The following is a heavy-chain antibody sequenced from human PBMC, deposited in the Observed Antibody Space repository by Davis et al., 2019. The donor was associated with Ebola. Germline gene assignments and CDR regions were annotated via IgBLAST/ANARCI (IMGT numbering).Heavy chain of an antibody. J-gene: IGHJ4*02. CDR2: IWYDGSNK. Sequence: GESLKISCAASGFTFSNYGMHWVRQAPGKGLEWVAVIWYDGSNKLYGDSVKGRFTISRDNSKNILYLQMNSLRGEDTAVYYCAKEGNFRSCGGGSCLPYYFDYWGQGTLVTVSS. V-gene: IGHV3-33*06. CDR3: AKEGNFRSCGGGSCLPYYFDY. CDR1: GFTFSNYG. D-gene: IGHD2-15*01.